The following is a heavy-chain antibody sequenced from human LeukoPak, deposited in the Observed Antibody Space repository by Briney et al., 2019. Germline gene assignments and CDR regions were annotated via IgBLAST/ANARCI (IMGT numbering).Heavy chain of an antibody. J-gene: IGHJ6*03. CDR1: GYTFTGYY. CDR3: ARGVAAAGYYYYYYMDV. CDR2: INPNSGGT. D-gene: IGHD6-13*01. V-gene: IGHV1-2*02. Sequence: ASVKVSCKASGYTFTGYYMHWVRQAPGQGLEWMGWINPNSGGTNYAQKFQGRVTMTRDTSISTAYMELSRLRSDDTAVYYCARGVAAAGYYYYYYMDVCDKGTTVTVSS.